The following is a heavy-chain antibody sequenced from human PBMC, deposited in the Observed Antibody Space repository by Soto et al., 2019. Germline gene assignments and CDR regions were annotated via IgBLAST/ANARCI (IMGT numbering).Heavy chain of an antibody. Sequence: QVQLVESGGGVVQPGRSLRLSCAASGFTFSSYGMHWVRQAPGKGLEWVALIWYDGSNKYYADSVKGRFTISRDNSKNTLYLQMNSLRAEDTAVYYCAIGGRYSSSYPTDYWGQGTLVTVSS. CDR3: AIGGRYSSSYPTDY. CDR2: IWYDGSNK. D-gene: IGHD6-6*01. CDR1: GFTFSSYG. J-gene: IGHJ4*02. V-gene: IGHV3-33*01.